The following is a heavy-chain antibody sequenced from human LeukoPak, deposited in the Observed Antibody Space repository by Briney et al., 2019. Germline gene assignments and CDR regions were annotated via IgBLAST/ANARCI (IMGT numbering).Heavy chain of an antibody. D-gene: IGHD2-15*01. CDR2: ISNSGST. J-gene: IGHJ6*03. CDR3: GRDALVGYFSYYYMDV. Sequence: KPSETLSLTCTVSGGAITSHYWTWIRQSPVKGLEWIGDISNSGSTIYNPSLKSRVTVSIDTSKNQSSLKLSSVTAADTAVYYCGRDALVGYFSYYYMDVWGKGTTVTVSS. CDR1: GGAITSHY. V-gene: IGHV4-59*11.